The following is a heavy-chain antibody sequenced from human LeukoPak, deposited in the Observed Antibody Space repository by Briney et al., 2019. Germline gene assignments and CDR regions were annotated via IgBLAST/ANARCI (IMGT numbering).Heavy chain of an antibody. V-gene: IGHV4-59*08. CDR2: IYYSGST. D-gene: IGHD6-13*01. CDR1: GGSISSYY. Sequence: KPSETLSLTCTVSGGSISSYYWSWIRQPPGKGLEWIGYIYYSGSTNYNPSLKSRVTISVDASKNQFSLKLSSVTAADTAVYYCARQVRPIAAAVGHIDYWGQGTLVTVSS. J-gene: IGHJ4*02. CDR3: ARQVRPIAAAVGHIDY.